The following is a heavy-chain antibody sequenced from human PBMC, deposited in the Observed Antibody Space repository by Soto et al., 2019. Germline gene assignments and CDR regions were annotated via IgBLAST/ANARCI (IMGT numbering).Heavy chain of an antibody. Sequence: EVQLVESGGGLVQPGGSLRLSCVDSGFTFSSYWMSWVRQAPVKGLEWVGNIKQDGSEENYVDSVKGRFTIFRDNAKNSMYRQMTRLRGEDTAVYYCARIAASGRGWDVWGQGTTVVVS. J-gene: IGHJ6*02. CDR3: ARIAASGRGWDV. V-gene: IGHV3-7*01. CDR1: GFTFSSYW. CDR2: IKQDGSEE. D-gene: IGHD6-13*01.